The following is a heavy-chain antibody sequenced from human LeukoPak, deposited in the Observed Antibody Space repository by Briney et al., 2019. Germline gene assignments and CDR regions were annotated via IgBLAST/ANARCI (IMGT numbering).Heavy chain of an antibody. CDR3: ARGLAADTTFDY. V-gene: IGHV1-69*13. Sequence: SVKVSCKASGGTFSGYAISWMRQAPGQGLEWMGGIIPIFGTANYAQKFQGRVTITADESTSTAYMELSSLRSEDTAVYYCARGLAADTTFDYWGQGTLVTVSS. CDR1: GGTFSGYA. J-gene: IGHJ4*02. D-gene: IGHD6-13*01. CDR2: IIPIFGTA.